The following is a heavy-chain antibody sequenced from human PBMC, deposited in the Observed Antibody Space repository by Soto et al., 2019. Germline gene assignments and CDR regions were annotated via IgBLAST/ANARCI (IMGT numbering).Heavy chain of an antibody. CDR3: AKDSPGVKYYFDY. CDR1: GVSFADYT. Sequence: PGGSLTLSCAASGVSFADYTLHWVRRAPGKGLEWVSLISWDGGSTYYADSVKGRFTISRDNSKNSLYLQMNSLRTEDTALYYCAKDSPGVKYYFDYWGQGTLVTVSS. V-gene: IGHV3-43*01. CDR2: ISWDGGST. J-gene: IGHJ4*02. D-gene: IGHD3-3*01.